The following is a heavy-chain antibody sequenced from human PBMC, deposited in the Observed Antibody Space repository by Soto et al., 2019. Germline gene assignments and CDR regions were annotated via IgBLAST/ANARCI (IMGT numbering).Heavy chain of an antibody. Sequence: SVKVSCKASGFTFTSSAVQWVRQARGQRLEWIGWIVVGSGNTNYAQKFQERVTITRDMSTSTAYMELSSLRSEDTAVYYCAAEDMATIYSEGYWRQGTLVTVSS. CDR3: AAEDMATIYSEGY. CDR2: IVVGSGNT. CDR1: GFTFTSSA. V-gene: IGHV1-58*01. J-gene: IGHJ4*02. D-gene: IGHD5-12*01.